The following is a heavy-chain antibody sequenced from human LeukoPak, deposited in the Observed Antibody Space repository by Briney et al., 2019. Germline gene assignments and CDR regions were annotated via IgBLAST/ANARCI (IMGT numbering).Heavy chain of an antibody. V-gene: IGHV5-51*01. CDR3: ARGGIAAAGSRTHYYYYMDV. J-gene: IGHJ6*03. Sequence: GESLKISCKGSGYSFTSYWIGWVRQMPGKGLEWMGIIYPGDSDTRYSPSFQGQVTISADKSISTAYLQWSSLEASDTAMYYCARGGIAAAGSRTHYYYYMDVWGKGTTVTVSS. CDR2: IYPGDSDT. CDR1: GYSFTSYW. D-gene: IGHD6-13*01.